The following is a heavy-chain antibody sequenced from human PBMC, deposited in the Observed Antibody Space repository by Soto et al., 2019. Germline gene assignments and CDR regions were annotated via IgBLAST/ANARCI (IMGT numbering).Heavy chain of an antibody. CDR2: VYWDDSK. V-gene: IGHV2-5*02. CDR1: GFSLSTSGVG. D-gene: IGHD3-16*01. CDR3: AHKGWGDRILDY. J-gene: IGHJ4*02. Sequence: QITLKESGPTLVKPTQTLTLTCTFSGFSLSTSGVGVGWIRQPPGKALEWLAIVYWDDSKHYIPSLKSRLTITKDTSKNQVVLTMTNMDPVDTATYYCAHKGWGDRILDYWGQGTLVTVSS.